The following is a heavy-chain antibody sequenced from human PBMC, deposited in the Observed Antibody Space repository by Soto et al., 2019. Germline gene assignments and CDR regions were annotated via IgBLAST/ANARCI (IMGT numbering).Heavy chain of an antibody. J-gene: IGHJ4*02. CDR2: IYSGGSI. D-gene: IGHD3-16*01. Sequence: VQLVESGGGLIQAGGSLRLSCAVSGFTVSNNFMMWVRQAPGKRLEWVSLIYSGGSISYADSVKGRFTISRDGSMNLLYLQMNSLTAEDTAVYYCARDGNGQRGSPHWGQGTLVTVSS. CDR1: GFTVSNNF. CDR3: ARDGNGQRGSPH. V-gene: IGHV3-53*02.